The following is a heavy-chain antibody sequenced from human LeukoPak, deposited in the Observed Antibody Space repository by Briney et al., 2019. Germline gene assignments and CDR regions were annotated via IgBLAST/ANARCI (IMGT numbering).Heavy chain of an antibody. V-gene: IGHV4-39*07. CDR1: GGSISSSSYY. CDR2: IYYSGST. J-gene: IGHJ4*02. Sequence: SETLSLTCTVSGGSISSSSYYWGWIRQPPGKGLEWIGSIYYSGSTYYNPSLKSRVTISVDTSKNQFSLKLSSVTAADTAVYYCAKGSDHGALIVLGSGYYLDYWGQGTLVTVSS. CDR3: AKGSDHGALIVLGSGYYLDY. D-gene: IGHD3-22*01.